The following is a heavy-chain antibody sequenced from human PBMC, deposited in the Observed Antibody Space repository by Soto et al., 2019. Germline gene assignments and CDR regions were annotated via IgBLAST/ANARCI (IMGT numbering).Heavy chain of an antibody. CDR3: AKGNYGDYGGFDP. D-gene: IGHD4-17*01. CDR2: IISTGIST. CDR1: GFSFSAFA. J-gene: IGHJ5*02. V-gene: IGHV3-23*01. Sequence: GGSLRLSCAASGFSFSAFAMTWVRQAPGKGLEWVSTIISTGISTYYADSVKGRFTISRANSKNTLYLQMNSLRAEDSAVYYCAKGNYGDYGGFDPWGQGTLVTVSS.